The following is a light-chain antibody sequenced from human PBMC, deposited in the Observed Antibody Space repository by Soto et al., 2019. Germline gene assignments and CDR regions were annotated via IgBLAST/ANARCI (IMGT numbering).Light chain of an antibody. CDR3: QQYGSSPFT. CDR2: GAS. J-gene: IGKJ1*01. V-gene: IGKV3-20*01. Sequence: EIVLTQSPGTLSLSPGERATLSCRASQTISNNYLAWYQQKPGQAPRLLIYGASSRATGIPDTFSGSGSGTDFTLTINRLEPEDFAGYYCQQYGSSPFTFGHGTKVEIK. CDR1: QTISNNY.